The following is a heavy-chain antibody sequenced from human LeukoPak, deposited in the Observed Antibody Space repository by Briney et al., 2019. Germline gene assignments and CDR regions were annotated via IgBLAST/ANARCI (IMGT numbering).Heavy chain of an antibody. CDR2: IYTSGST. Sequence: SETLSLTCTVSGGSISSYYWSWIRQPPGKGLEWIGYIYTSGSTNYNPSLKSRVTISVDTSKNQFSLKLSSVTAADTAVYYCARQYVDTAMVWGYYYYYMDVWGKGTTVTVSS. CDR3: ARQYVDTAMVWGYYYYYMDV. J-gene: IGHJ6*03. CDR1: GGSISSYY. V-gene: IGHV4-4*09. D-gene: IGHD5-18*01.